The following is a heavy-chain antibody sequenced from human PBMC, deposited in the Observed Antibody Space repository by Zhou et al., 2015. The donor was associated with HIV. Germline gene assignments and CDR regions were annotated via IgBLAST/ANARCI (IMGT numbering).Heavy chain of an antibody. V-gene: IGHV1-69*01. CDR1: GGTFSSYA. J-gene: IGHJ1*01. Sequence: QVQLVQSGAEVKKPGSSVKVSCKASGGTFSSYAISWVRQAPGQGLEWMGGIIPIFGTATNAQKLPGRESRLPRTNPRAQPTWRLSSLRSEDTAVYYCARAAAAGTVPAEYFQHWGPGHPWSPSPQ. CDR2: IIPIFGTA. CDR3: ARAAAAGTVPAEYFQH. D-gene: IGHD6-13*01.